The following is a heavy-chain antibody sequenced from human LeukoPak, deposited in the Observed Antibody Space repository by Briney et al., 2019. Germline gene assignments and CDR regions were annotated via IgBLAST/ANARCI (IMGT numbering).Heavy chain of an antibody. V-gene: IGHV1-46*01. D-gene: IGHD6-13*01. J-gene: IGHJ6*02. CDR1: GYTFTSYY. Sequence: GASVKVSCKASGYTFTSYYMHWVRQAPGQGLEWMGIINPSGGSTSYAQKFQGRVTMTRDTSTSTVYMELSSLRSEDTAVYYCARGEAVGQQLGTFSYYYGMDVWGQGTTVTVSS. CDR2: INPSGGST. CDR3: ARGEAVGQQLGTFSYYYGMDV.